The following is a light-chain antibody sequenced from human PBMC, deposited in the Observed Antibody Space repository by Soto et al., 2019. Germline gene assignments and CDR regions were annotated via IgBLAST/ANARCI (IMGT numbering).Light chain of an antibody. CDR3: QQYNNWWT. Sequence: DIVMTQSPATLSVSPGERATLSCRASQSVNSNLAWYQQKPGQAPRLLIYGASARATGIPGRFSGSGSGTEFTLTSSSLQSEDVAVYYCQQYNNWWTFGQGTKVEIK. V-gene: IGKV3-15*01. CDR1: QSVNSN. CDR2: GAS. J-gene: IGKJ1*01.